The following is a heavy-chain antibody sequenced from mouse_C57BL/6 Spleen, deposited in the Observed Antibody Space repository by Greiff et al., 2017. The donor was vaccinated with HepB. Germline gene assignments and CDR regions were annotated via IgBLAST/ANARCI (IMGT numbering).Heavy chain of an antibody. J-gene: IGHJ1*03. CDR1: GYTFTEYT. Sequence: VQLQQSGAELVKPGASVKLSCKASGYTFTEYTIHWVKQRAGQGLEWIGWFYPGSGRINYNEKFKDKATLTADKSSSTVYMELSRVTSEASSFYFCASHGRLWYFDVWGTGTTVTVSS. CDR3: ASHGRLWYFDV. V-gene: IGHV1-62-2*01. CDR2: FYPGSGRI.